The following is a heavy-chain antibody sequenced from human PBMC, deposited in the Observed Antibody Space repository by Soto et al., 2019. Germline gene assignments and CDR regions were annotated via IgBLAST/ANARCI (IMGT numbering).Heavy chain of an antibody. CDR2: INPSVGRT. Sequence: QAQLVQSGTEVKEPGASVKVSCRASGYTFTGFHMHWVRQAPGQRLEWMGLINPSVGRTRIAETFQGRLTIIRDTSPSTVYMELSSLTSEDTAVYYCARGYDWKYDNWFEPWGQGTLVTVSS. J-gene: IGHJ5*02. D-gene: IGHD1-20*01. V-gene: IGHV1-46*03. CDR3: ARGYDWKYDNWFEP. CDR1: GYTFTGFH.